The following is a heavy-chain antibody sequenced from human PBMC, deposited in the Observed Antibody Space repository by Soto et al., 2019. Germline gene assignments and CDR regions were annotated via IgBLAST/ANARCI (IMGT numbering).Heavy chain of an antibody. D-gene: IGHD1-1*01. J-gene: IGHJ4*02. CDR3: ARGRYGDY. CDR2: ISAHNGNT. CDR1: GYTFTSYG. Sequence: QVHLVQSGAEVKKPGASVKVSCKASGYTFTSYGITWVRQAPGQGLEGMGWISAHNGNTDYAQKLQGRVIVTRDTSTSTADMELRILISDDTAVYYCARGRYGDYWGQGALVTVSS. V-gene: IGHV1-18*01.